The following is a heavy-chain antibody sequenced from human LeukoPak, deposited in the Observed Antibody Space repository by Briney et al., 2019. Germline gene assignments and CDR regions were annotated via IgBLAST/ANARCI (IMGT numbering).Heavy chain of an antibody. CDR3: ARAPYSYGFRYYFDY. Sequence: ASVKVSCKASGGTLSSYAISRVRQAPGQGLEWMGGIIPIFGTANYAQKFQGSVTITADESTSTAYMELSSLRSEDTAVYYCARAPYSYGFRYYFDYWGQGTLVTVSS. V-gene: IGHV1-69*13. J-gene: IGHJ4*02. D-gene: IGHD5-18*01. CDR2: IIPIFGTA. CDR1: GGTLSSYA.